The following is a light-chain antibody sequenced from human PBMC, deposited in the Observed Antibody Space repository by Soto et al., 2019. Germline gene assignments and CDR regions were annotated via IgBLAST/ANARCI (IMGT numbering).Light chain of an antibody. V-gene: IGLV1-44*01. Sequence: QSVLTQPPSVSATPGQRVTISCSGTYSNIGTNTVAWYQRLPGTAPKLLIYSNNERHSGVPDRFSGSKSGSSASLAMSGLESEDEDDYYCAAWDDSLNSPRMLFGGGTKLTVL. CDR1: YSNIGTNT. J-gene: IGLJ2*01. CDR2: SNN. CDR3: AAWDDSLNSPRML.